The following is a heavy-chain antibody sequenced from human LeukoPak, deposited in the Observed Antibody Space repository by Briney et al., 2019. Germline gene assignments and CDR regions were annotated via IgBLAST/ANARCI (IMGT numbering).Heavy chain of an antibody. V-gene: IGHV4-59*08. Sequence: SETLSLTCTVSGGSISSYYWSWIRQPPGKGLEWIGYIYYSGSTNYNPSLKRRVTISVDTSKNQFSLKLSSVTAADTAVYYCARLEGGYDAFDIWGQGTMVTVSS. CDR1: GGSISSYY. CDR2: IYYSGST. CDR3: ARLEGGYDAFDI. J-gene: IGHJ3*02. D-gene: IGHD3-22*01.